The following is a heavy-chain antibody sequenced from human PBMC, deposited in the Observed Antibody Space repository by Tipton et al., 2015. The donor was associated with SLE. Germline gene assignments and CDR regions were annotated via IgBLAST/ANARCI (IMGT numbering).Heavy chain of an antibody. V-gene: IGHV3-48*03. D-gene: IGHD6-13*01. CDR1: GFTFSSYE. Sequence: GSLRLSCAASGFTFSSYEMNWVRQAPGKGLEWVSYISSSGSTIYYADSVKGRFTISRDNAKNSLYLQMNSLRAEDTAVYYCARAGGDPIAAAADWFDPWGQGTLVTVSS. CDR3: ARAGGDPIAAAADWFDP. J-gene: IGHJ5*02. CDR2: ISSSGSTI.